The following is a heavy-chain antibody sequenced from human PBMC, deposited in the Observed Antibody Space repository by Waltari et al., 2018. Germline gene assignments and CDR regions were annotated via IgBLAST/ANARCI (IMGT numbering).Heavy chain of an antibody. CDR2: INHSGST. V-gene: IGHV4-34*01. D-gene: IGHD6-13*01. CDR3: ASNQQLDRGARTYYYYMDV. CDR1: GRSFSGYY. J-gene: IGHJ6*03. Sequence: QVHLRQWGAGRLLPSDSLSPTCAVYGRSFSGYYWGWFRQPPGTGLEWIGEINHSGSTNYNPSLKSRVTISVDTSKNQFSLKLSSVTAADTAVYYCASNQQLDRGARTYYYYMDVWGKGTMVTVSS.